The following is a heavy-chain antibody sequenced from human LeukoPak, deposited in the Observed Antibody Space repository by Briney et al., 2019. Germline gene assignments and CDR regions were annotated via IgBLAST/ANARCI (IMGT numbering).Heavy chain of an antibody. J-gene: IGHJ4*02. Sequence: GGSLRLSCAASGFTFSSYAMSWVRQAPGKGLEWVSAISGSGGSTYYADSVKGRFTISRGNSKNTLYLQLNSLRAEDTAVYYCAKSRGYYDSSGPADYWGQGTLVTVSS. V-gene: IGHV3-23*01. D-gene: IGHD3-22*01. CDR2: ISGSGGST. CDR3: AKSRGYYDSSGPADY. CDR1: GFTFSSYA.